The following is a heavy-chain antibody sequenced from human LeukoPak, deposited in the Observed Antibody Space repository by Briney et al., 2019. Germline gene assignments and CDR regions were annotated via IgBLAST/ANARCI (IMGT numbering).Heavy chain of an antibody. J-gene: IGHJ3*02. Sequence: PGGSLRLSCAASGFVFSTYGMHWVRQAPGMGLEWVAVIWSHGNTKKYADSVTGRFTISRDNSKNTLYLEMNTLRAEDTAVYYCARDDDYDDHNTFDMWGHGTMVTVSS. CDR3: ARDDDYDDHNTFDM. V-gene: IGHV3-33*01. CDR1: GFVFSTYG. CDR2: IWSHGNTK. D-gene: IGHD4-17*01.